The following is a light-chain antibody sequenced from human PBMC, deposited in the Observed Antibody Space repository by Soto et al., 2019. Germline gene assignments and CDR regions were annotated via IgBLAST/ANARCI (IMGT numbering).Light chain of an antibody. Sequence: DIQMTQSPSSLSASVGDRVTITCRASQSISSYLNWYQQKPGKAPKLLIYAASSLQSGVPSRFSVSGSATDFTLTISSLQPEDFATYYCQQSYRTPRTFGQGTKVEIK. CDR1: QSISSY. CDR2: AAS. CDR3: QQSYRTPRT. J-gene: IGKJ1*01. V-gene: IGKV1-39*01.